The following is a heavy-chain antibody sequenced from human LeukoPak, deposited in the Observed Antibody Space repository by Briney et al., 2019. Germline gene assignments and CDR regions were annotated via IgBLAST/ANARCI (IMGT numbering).Heavy chain of an antibody. J-gene: IGHJ4*02. D-gene: IGHD1-26*01. Sequence: GESPQISCKGFGYSFTNCWIGWVRQMPGKGLEWMGIIYPGDSDTRYSPSFQGQVTISADKSISTAYLQWSCLKASDTAIYYCARRYSSGIGGLTTAYFDYWGQGTLVTVSS. V-gene: IGHV5-51*01. CDR3: ARRYSSGIGGLTTAYFDY. CDR1: GYSFTNCW. CDR2: IYPGDSDT.